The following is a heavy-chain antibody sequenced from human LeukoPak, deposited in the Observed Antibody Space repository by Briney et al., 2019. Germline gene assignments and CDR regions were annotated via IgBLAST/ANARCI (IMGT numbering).Heavy chain of an antibody. Sequence: GESLKISCKGSGYSFTSYWIGWVRQMPGKGLEWMGIIYPGDSDTRYSPSFQGQVTISADKSISTAYLQWSSLKASDTAMYYCASSSGGYGYYYYYYMDVWGKGTTVTVSS. V-gene: IGHV5-51*01. CDR3: ASSSGGYGYYYYYYMDV. CDR2: IYPGDSDT. J-gene: IGHJ6*03. CDR1: GYSFTSYW. D-gene: IGHD1-26*01.